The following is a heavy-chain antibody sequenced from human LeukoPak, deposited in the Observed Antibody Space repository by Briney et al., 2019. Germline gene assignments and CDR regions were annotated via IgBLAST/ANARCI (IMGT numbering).Heavy chain of an antibody. CDR1: GFTFSSYA. D-gene: IGHD2-8*02. CDR3: AKSLCTGDSCHGGYFDC. CDR2: ISYDGSNK. V-gene: IGHV3-30-3*02. Sequence: PGRSLRLSCAASGFTFSSYAMHWVRQAPGKGLEWVAVISYDGSNKYYADSVKGRFAISRDNSQNTLHLQMNSLRADDTALYYCAKSLCTGDSCHGGYFDCWGPGILVTVSS. J-gene: IGHJ4*02.